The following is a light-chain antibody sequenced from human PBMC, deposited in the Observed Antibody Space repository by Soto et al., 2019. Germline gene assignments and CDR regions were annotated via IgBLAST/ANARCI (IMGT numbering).Light chain of an antibody. CDR2: DVT. Sequence: QSVLTQPASVSGSPGQSITISCTGTSSDVGGYNFVSWYQQHPDKAPKLMIYDVTNRLSGFSNRFSGSKSGNTASLTISGLQAEDEADYYCSSYTSISTYVFGTGTKVTVL. CDR3: SSYTSISTYV. V-gene: IGLV2-14*01. J-gene: IGLJ1*01. CDR1: SSDVGGYNF.